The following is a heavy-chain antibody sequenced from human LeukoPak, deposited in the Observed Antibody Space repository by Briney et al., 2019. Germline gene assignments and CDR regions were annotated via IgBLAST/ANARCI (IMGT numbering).Heavy chain of an antibody. CDR3: ARDSAVTTTYYFDH. V-gene: IGHV3-30-3*01. D-gene: IGHD4-17*01. J-gene: IGHJ4*02. Sequence: PGGSLRLSCAASGFTFSSYAMHWVRQAPGKGLEWVAVISYDGSNKYYADSVKGRFTISRDNSKNTLYLQMNSLRAEDTAVYYCARDSAVTTTYYFDHWGQGTLVTVSS. CDR2: ISYDGSNK. CDR1: GFTFSSYA.